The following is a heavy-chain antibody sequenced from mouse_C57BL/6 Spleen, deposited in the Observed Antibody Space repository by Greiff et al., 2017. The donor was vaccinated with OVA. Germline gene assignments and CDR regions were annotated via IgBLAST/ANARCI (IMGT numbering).Heavy chain of an antibody. CDR3: AVNYYGSSWFAY. V-gene: IGHV14-3*01. CDR1: GFNIKNTY. CDR2: IDPANGNT. D-gene: IGHD1-1*01. J-gene: IGHJ3*01. Sequence: VQLKESVAELVRPGASVKLSCTASGFNIKNTYMHWVKQRPEQGLEWIGRIDPANGNTKYAPKFQGKATITADTSSNTAYLQLSSLTSEDTAIYYCAVNYYGSSWFAYWGQGTLVTVSA.